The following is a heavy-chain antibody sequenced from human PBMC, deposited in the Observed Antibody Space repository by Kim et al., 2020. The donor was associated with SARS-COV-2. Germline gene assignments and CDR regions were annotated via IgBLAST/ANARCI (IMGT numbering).Heavy chain of an antibody. CDR3: ARDMSAYYYDSSGYYYGMDV. V-gene: IGHV1-46*01. CDR1: GYTFTSYY. J-gene: IGHJ6*02. CDR2: INPSGGST. Sequence: ASVKVSCKASGYTFTSYYMHWVRQAPGQGLEWMGIINPSGGSTSYAQKFQGRVTMTRDTSTSTVYMELSSLRSEDTAVYYCARDMSAYYYDSSGYYYGMDVWGQGTTLTVSS. D-gene: IGHD3-22*01.